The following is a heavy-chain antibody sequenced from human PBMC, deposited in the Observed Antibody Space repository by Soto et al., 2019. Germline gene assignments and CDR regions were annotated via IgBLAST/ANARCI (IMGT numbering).Heavy chain of an antibody. D-gene: IGHD6-19*01. V-gene: IGHV3-23*01. CDR3: AKRGRGAVAFDY. J-gene: IGHJ4*02. CDR1: GFTFSSYA. CDR2: ISGSGGST. Sequence: EVQLLESGGGLVQTGGSLRLSCAASGFTFSSYAMSWVRQAPGKGLDWVSNISGSGGSTYYADSVKGRITISRDNSKNTLHLQMNSLRVEDTAVYYCAKRGRGAVAFDYWGQGTLVTVSS.